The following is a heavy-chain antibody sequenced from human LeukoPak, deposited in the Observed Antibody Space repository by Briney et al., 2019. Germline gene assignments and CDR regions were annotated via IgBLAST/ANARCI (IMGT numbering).Heavy chain of an antibody. D-gene: IGHD1-1*01. CDR1: GYTFTGYY. V-gene: IGHV1-2*02. CDR2: INPNSGGT. Sequence: ASVKVSCKASGYTFTGYYMHWVRQAPGQGLEWMGWINPNSGGTNYAQKFQGRVTMTRDTSISTAYMELSRLRSDDTAVYYCAIENWAWNQFRFDYWGQGTLVTVSS. CDR3: AIENWAWNQFRFDY. J-gene: IGHJ4*02.